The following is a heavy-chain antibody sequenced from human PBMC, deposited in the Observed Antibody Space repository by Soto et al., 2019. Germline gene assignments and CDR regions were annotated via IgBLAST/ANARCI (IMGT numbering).Heavy chain of an antibody. Sequence: SETLSLTCAFYVVSFSGYYWSCIRHPPGKGLEWIGEINHSGSTNYNPSPKSRVTISVDTSKNQFSLKLSSVTAADTAVYYCARINSRLLEGMDVWGQGTTDTVS. D-gene: IGHD3-3*01. J-gene: IGHJ6*01. CDR2: INHSGST. V-gene: IGHV4-34*01. CDR3: ARINSRLLEGMDV. CDR1: VVSFSGYY.